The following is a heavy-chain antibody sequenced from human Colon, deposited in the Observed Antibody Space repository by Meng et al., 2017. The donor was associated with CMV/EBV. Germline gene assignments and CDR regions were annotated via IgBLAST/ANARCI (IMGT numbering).Heavy chain of an antibody. Sequence: YTSTAHTLHWVRQAPGQRPEWMGWITTGDGNTRYSQKLQGRVTITRDTSASTIHMELSSLRSEDTAVYYCARENYRDFSGHSIYDYWGQGTLVTVSS. CDR2: ITTGDGNT. CDR1: YTSTAHT. CDR3: ARENYRDFSGHSIYDY. J-gene: IGHJ4*02. D-gene: IGHD3-22*01. V-gene: IGHV1-3*04.